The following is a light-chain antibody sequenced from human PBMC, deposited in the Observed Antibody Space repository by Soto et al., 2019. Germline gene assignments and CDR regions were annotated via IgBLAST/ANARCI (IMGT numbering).Light chain of an antibody. V-gene: IGKV1-39*01. CDR2: VAY. CDR1: QRISTY. J-gene: IGKJ1*01. Sequence: DIQMTQSPSSLSASVGDRVTITCRASQRISTYLSWYQQKPGKAPNLLIYVAYSLQSGVQSRFSGSRSGTDFTLTIRSLQPEDSATYYCKQSYNAPWTFGQGTKVDIK. CDR3: KQSYNAPWT.